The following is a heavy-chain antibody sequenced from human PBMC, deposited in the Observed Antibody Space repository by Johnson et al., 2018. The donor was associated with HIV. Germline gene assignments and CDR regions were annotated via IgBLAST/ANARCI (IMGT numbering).Heavy chain of an antibody. V-gene: IGHV3-7*01. CDR1: GFTFSTYW. CDR3: ARENYVLGAFDI. J-gene: IGHJ3*02. D-gene: IGHD1-7*01. CDR2: IKQDGSEN. Sequence: VQLVESGGGLVQPGGSLRLSCAASGFTFSTYWMSWVRQAPGKGLEWVANIKQDGSENYYVDSVKGRFTISRDNAKNSLYLQMNSLRAEDTAVYYCARENYVLGAFDIWDQGTTVTVSS.